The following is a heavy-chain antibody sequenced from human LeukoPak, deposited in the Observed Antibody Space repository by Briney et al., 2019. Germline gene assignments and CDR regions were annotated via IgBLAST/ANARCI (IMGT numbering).Heavy chain of an antibody. Sequence: SVKVSCKASGGTFSSYAITWVRQAPGQGLEWMGRIIPILGIANYAQKFQGRVTITADKSTSTAYMELSSLRSEDTAVYYCARSGSDGSGSYYNNWFDPWGQGTLVTVSS. J-gene: IGHJ5*02. CDR1: GGTFSSYA. V-gene: IGHV1-69*04. CDR3: ARSGSDGSGSYYNNWFDP. D-gene: IGHD3-10*01. CDR2: IIPILGIA.